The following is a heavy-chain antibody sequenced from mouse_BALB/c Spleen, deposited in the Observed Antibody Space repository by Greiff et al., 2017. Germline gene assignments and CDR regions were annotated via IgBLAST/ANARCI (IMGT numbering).Heavy chain of an antibody. CDR2: ISSGGSYT. J-gene: IGHJ2*01. CDR1: GFTFSSYG. CDR3: ASLTGKDY. V-gene: IGHV5-6*01. Sequence: EVQGVESGGDLVKPGGSLKLSCAASGFTFSSYGMSWVRQTPDKRLEWVATISSGGSYTYYPDSVKGRFTISRDNAKNTLYLQMSSLKSEDTAMYYCASLTGKDYWGQGTTLTVSS. D-gene: IGHD4-1*01.